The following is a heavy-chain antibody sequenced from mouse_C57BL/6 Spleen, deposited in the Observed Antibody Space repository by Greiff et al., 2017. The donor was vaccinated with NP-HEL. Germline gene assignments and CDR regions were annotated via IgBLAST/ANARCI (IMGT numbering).Heavy chain of an antibody. J-gene: IGHJ1*03. CDR3: ATSYYGKQYFDV. CDR1: GYAFSSSW. V-gene: IGHV1-82*01. CDR2: IYPGDGDT. D-gene: IGHD2-10*01. Sequence: VQLQQSGPELVKPGASVKISCKASGYAFSSSWMNWVKQRPGKGLEWIGRIYPGDGDTNYNGKFKGKATLTADKSSSTAYMQRSSLTSEDSAVYFGATSYYGKQYFDVWGTGTTVTVAS.